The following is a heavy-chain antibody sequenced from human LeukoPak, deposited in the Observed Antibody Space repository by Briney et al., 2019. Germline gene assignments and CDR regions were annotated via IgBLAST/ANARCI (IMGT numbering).Heavy chain of an antibody. D-gene: IGHD7-27*01. J-gene: IGHJ3*02. V-gene: IGHV3-43D*03. CDR2: ISWDGGST. CDR3: VRENPIWGRNGLDI. Sequence: GGSLRLSCAASGFTFDDYAMHWVRQAPGKGLEWVSLISWDGGSTYYADSVKGRFTISRDNSKNSLYLQMHSLRGEDTAVYCCVRENPIWGRNGLDIWGQGTMVTVSS. CDR1: GFTFDDYA.